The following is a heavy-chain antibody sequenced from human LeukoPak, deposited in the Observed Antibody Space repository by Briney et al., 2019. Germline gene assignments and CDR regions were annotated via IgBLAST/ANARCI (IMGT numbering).Heavy chain of an antibody. CDR3: AREFNLERRDHYSYYMDV. Sequence: SQTLSLTCAISGDSVSSNSAAWNWIRQSPARGLEWLGRTYYRSKWNNDYAVSVKSRITINPDTSKNQFSLQLNSVTPEDTAVYFCAREFNLERRDHYSYYMDVWGEGTTVTVSS. CDR2: TYYRSKWNN. D-gene: IGHD1-1*01. V-gene: IGHV6-1*01. CDR1: GDSVSSNSAA. J-gene: IGHJ6*03.